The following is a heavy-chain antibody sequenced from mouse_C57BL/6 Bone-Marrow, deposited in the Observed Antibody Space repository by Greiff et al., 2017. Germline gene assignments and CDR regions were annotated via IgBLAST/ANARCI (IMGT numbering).Heavy chain of an antibody. V-gene: IGHV6-3*01. CDR3: TGGSSYVGYFDV. CDR2: IRFKSDNYAT. Sequence: EVKLQESGGGLVQPGGSMKLSCVASGFTFSNYWMNWVRQSPEKGLEWVAQIRFKSDNYATHYAESVKGRFTISRDDSKSSVYLQMNNLSAEDTGIYYCTGGSSYVGYFDVWGTGTTVTVSS. J-gene: IGHJ1*03. D-gene: IGHD1-1*01. CDR1: GFTFSNYW.